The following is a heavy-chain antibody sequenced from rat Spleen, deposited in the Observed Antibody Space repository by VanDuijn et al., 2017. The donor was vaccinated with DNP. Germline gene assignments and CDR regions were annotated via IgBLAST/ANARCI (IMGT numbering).Heavy chain of an antibody. CDR1: GFSLMDYS. CDR2: IWGNGNT. CDR3: TSIRN. J-gene: IGHJ3*01. V-gene: IGHV2S54*01. D-gene: IGHD1-10*01. Sequence: QVQLKESGPGLVQPSQTLSLTCTVSGFSLMDYSVNWVRQPPGKGLEWMGVIWGNGNTHYNSALKSRLSISRDTSKSQVFLKMNSLQTEDTAIYFCTSIRNWGQGTLVTVSS.